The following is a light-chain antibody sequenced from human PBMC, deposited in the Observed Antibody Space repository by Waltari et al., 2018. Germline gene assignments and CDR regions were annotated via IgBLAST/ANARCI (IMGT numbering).Light chain of an antibody. Sequence: EFVLTQSPATLSLSPGERATLSCRASQSVRGYLAWYQQKPGQAPRLLIYYTSNRATGIPARFSGSGSGTDFTLTISSLEPEDFAVYYCQHRGHWPPDATFGPGTKVDIK. CDR3: QHRGHWPPDAT. CDR2: YTS. J-gene: IGKJ3*01. CDR1: QSVRGY. V-gene: IGKV3-11*01.